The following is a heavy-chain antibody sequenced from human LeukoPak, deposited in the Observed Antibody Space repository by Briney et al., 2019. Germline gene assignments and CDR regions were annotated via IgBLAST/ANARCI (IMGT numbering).Heavy chain of an antibody. V-gene: IGHV3-53*01. Sequence: GGSLRLSCVASGFTVSSNYMTRVRQAPGKGLEWVSVIYSNGNTYYADSVKGRFTVSRDNSKNTLYLQMHSLRADDTAVYYCARGDPYGDYVDYWGQGTLVTVSS. J-gene: IGHJ4*02. CDR1: GFTVSSNY. CDR2: IYSNGNT. D-gene: IGHD4-17*01. CDR3: ARGDPYGDYVDY.